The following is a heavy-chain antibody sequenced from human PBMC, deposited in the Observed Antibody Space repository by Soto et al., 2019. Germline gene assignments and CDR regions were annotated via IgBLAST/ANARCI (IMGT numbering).Heavy chain of an antibody. CDR2: IYYSGTT. CDR3: ARDLWVEPELYYYGMDV. D-gene: IGHD1-1*01. Sequence: PSETLSLTCTVSGGSISSSSYYWGWIRQPPGKGLEWIGSIYYSGTTYYNPSLKSRLTISVDTSKNHFSLRLTSVTAADTAVYYCARDLWVEPELYYYGMDVWGQGTTVTVSS. J-gene: IGHJ6*02. V-gene: IGHV4-39*07. CDR1: GGSISSSSYY.